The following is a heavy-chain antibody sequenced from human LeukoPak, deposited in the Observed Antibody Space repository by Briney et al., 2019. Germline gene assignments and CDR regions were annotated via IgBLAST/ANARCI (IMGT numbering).Heavy chain of an antibody. CDR3: AKEGVFDYVDAFDI. J-gene: IGHJ3*02. CDR2: ISGSGDSA. Sequence: GGSLRLSCAASGFTFSSSTMSWVRQAPGKGLEWVSSISGSGDSAWYADSVKGRFTISRDNSKNTLSLQMNSLRAEDTAVYYCAKEGVFDYVDAFDIWGQGTMVTVSS. V-gene: IGHV3-23*01. D-gene: IGHD4-17*01. CDR1: GFTFSSST.